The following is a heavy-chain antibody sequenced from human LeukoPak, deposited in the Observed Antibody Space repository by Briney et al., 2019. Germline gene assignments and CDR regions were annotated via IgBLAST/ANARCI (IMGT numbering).Heavy chain of an antibody. CDR1: GGSFSGYY. CDR3: ARGVLRYFDWLLYVDWFDP. CDR2: INHSGST. D-gene: IGHD3-9*01. J-gene: IGHJ5*02. V-gene: IGHV4-34*01. Sequence: LETLSLTCAVYGGSFSGYYWSWIRQPPGKGLEWIGEINHSGSTNYNPSLKSRVTISVDTSKNQFSLKLSSVTAADTAVYYCARGVLRYFDWLLYVDWFDPWGQGTLVTVSS.